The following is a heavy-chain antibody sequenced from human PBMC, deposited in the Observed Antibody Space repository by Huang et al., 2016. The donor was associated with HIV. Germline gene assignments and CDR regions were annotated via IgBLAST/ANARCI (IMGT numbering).Heavy chain of an antibody. V-gene: IGHV4-30-4*08. CDR2: IYYTGTT. J-gene: IGHJ5*02. D-gene: IGHD2-15*01. CDR1: GDSISRGGYL. CDR3: ARDRITQCKGGRCYSDWSDP. Sequence: QVQLQESGPGPVKPSQTLSLTCTVSGDSISRGGYLWSWIRQSPGKGLEWIGSIYYTGTTLYNPSLRGRVTMSVDTSKNQFSRRLTSVTAEDTAVYYCARDRITQCKGGRCYSDWSDPWGQGTLVIVSS.